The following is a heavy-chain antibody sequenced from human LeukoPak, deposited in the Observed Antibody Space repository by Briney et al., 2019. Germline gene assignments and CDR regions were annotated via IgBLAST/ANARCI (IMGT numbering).Heavy chain of an antibody. Sequence: SETLSLTCTVSGGYLSSSSNYWGWVRPPPGKGLEWIGSIYYSGSTYYNPSLKSRATISVDTSKNQFSLKLSSVAAADTAVYYCARVYCSGDNCYSFDYWGQGTLVTLSS. CDR1: GGYLSSSSNY. CDR2: IYYSGST. CDR3: ARVYCSGDNCYSFDY. J-gene: IGHJ4*02. V-gene: IGHV4-39*01. D-gene: IGHD2-15*01.